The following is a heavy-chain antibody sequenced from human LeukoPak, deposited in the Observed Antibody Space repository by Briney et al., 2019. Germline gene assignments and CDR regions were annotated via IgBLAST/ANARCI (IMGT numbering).Heavy chain of an antibody. CDR1: GYSISSGFY. D-gene: IGHD6-19*01. CDR2: IFHSGST. V-gene: IGHV4-38-2*02. CDR3: ARDRGSGWDFDY. J-gene: IGHJ4*02. Sequence: SETLSLTCSVSGFSGYSISSGFYWGWIRQPPGKGLEWIGSIFHSGSTYYNPSLKSRVTISVDTSKNQFSLKLSSVTAADTAVYYCARDRGSGWDFDYWGQGTLVTVSS.